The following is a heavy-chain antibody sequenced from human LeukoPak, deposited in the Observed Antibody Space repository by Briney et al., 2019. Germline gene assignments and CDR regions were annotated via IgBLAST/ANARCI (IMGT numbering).Heavy chain of an antibody. CDR1: GYTFTGYY. D-gene: IGHD3-10*01. J-gene: IGHJ6*03. Sequence: GASVKVSCKASGYTFTGYYTHWVRQAPGQGLEWMGGFDPEDGETIYAQKFQGRVTMTEDTSTDTAYMELSSLRSEDTAVYYCATGVVRGGLLSYYYMDVWGKGTTVTVSS. CDR2: FDPEDGET. V-gene: IGHV1-24*01. CDR3: ATGVVRGGLLSYYYMDV.